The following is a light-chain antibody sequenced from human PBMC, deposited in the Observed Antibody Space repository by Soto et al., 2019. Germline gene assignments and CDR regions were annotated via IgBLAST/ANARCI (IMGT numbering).Light chain of an antibody. CDR2: EVN. Sequence: QSALTQPPSASGSPGQSVTISCTGTNSDVGGYNYVSWFQQHPGKAPKLMIFEVNKRPSGVPDRFSGSKSGNTASLTVSGLQAEDEADYYCSSYAGSNNLVFGGGTQLTVL. J-gene: IGLJ7*01. V-gene: IGLV2-8*01. CDR1: NSDVGGYNY. CDR3: SSYAGSNNLV.